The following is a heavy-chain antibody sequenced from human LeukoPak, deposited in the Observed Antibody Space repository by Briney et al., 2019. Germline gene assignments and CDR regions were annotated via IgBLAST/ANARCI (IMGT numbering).Heavy chain of an antibody. CDR3: ARKAGTGYYYYYMDV. V-gene: IGHV3-48*01. D-gene: IGHD6-19*01. Sequence: PGGSLRLSCAASGFTFSSYSMNWVRQAPGKGLEWVSYISSSSSTIYYADSVKGRFTISRDNAKNSLYLQMNSLRAEDAAVYYCARKAGTGYYYYYMDVWGKGTTVTVS. CDR1: GFTFSSYS. CDR2: ISSSSSTI. J-gene: IGHJ6*03.